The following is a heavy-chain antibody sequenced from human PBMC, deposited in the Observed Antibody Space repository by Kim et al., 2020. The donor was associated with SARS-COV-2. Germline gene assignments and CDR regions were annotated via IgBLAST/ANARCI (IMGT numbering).Heavy chain of an antibody. CDR1: GGSISSSSYY. V-gene: IGHV4-39*07. CDR3: ARDKYYGDYPTLH. Sequence: SETLSLTCTVSGGSISSSSYYWGWIRQPPGKGLEWIGSIYYSGSTYYNPSLKSRVTISVDTSKNQFSLKLSSVTAADTAVYYCARDKYYGDYPTLHWGQGTLVTVSS. J-gene: IGHJ4*02. CDR2: IYYSGST. D-gene: IGHD4-17*01.